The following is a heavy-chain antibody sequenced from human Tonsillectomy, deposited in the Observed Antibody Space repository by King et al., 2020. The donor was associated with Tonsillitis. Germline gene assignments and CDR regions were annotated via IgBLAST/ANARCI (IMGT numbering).Heavy chain of an antibody. D-gene: IGHD6-6*01. V-gene: IGHV3-11*01. Sequence: VQLVESGGGSGEPGGSLRLSCAASGFTLGDYYMTWIRQAPGKGLEWGSYISGPGSSVYYADSVKGRFTTSRDNATNLLFLQMNSPRAEDTAVYYCARDVRNGASDIWGQGTMVTVSS. CDR1: GFTLGDYY. J-gene: IGHJ3*02. CDR3: ARDVRNGASDI. CDR2: ISGPGSSV.